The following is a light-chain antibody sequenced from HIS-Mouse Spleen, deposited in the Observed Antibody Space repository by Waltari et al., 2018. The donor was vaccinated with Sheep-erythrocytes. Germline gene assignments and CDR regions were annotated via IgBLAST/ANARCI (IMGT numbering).Light chain of an antibody. CDR3: CSYAGSYNHV. CDR2: HVS. J-gene: IGLJ1*01. CDR1: SRDVGGYNY. V-gene: IGLV2-11*01. Sequence: QSALTQPRSVSGSPGQSVTISCTGTSRDVGGYNYVSWYQQHPGKAPKLMIYHVSKRPSGVPDRFSGSKSGNTASLTISGLQAEDEADYYCCSYAGSYNHVFATGTKVTVL.